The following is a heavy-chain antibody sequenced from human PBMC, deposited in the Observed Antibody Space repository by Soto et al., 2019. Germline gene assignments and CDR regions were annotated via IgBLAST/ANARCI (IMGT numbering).Heavy chain of an antibody. J-gene: IGHJ3*02. CDR3: ARDGGGGDAFDI. CDR2: IYTSGNT. V-gene: IGHV4-4*07. Sequence: SETLSLTCTVPGGSISTYYWNWIRQPAGRGLEWIGRIYTSGNTFYNPSLKSRVTMSVDTSKNQFSLRLSSVSAADTAVYFCARDGGGGDAFDIWGQGTVVTVSS. CDR1: GGSISTYY. D-gene: IGHD6-25*01.